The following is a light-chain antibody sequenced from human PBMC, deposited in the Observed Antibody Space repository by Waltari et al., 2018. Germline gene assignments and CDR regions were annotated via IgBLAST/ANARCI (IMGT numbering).Light chain of an antibody. Sequence: QSALTQPPSASGSPGQSVTISCTGTSSDVGAYNYVPWYQQYPDKAPKLMIYEVTKRPSGVPDRVSGSKSGNTASLTVSGLQAEDEADYYCISYAGNNKYVLGAGTKVTVL. CDR1: SSDVGAYNY. V-gene: IGLV2-8*01. CDR2: EVT. J-gene: IGLJ1*01. CDR3: ISYAGNNKYV.